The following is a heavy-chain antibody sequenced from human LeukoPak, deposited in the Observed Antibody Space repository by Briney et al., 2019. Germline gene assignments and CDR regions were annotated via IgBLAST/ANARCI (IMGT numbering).Heavy chain of an antibody. CDR2: IFRTGKT. CDR1: GGPINNNHW. V-gene: IGHV4-4*02. CDR3: ARDNCSGGSCYSLGINWFDP. D-gene: IGHD2-15*01. Sequence: STVSGGPINNNHWWSWVRQTPVKGLEWIGEIFRTGKTNYNPSLKSRVTISVDTSKNQFSLKLSSVTAADTTVYYCARDNCSGGSCYSLGINWFDPWGQGTLVTVSS. J-gene: IGHJ5*02.